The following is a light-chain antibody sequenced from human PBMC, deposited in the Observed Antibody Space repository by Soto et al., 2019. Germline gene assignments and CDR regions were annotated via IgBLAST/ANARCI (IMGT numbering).Light chain of an antibody. J-gene: IGLJ1*01. CDR2: SNN. Sequence: QSVLTQPPSASGTPGQRVTISCSGSSSNIGSNTVNWYQQLPGTAPKLLIYSNNQRPSGVPDRCSGSKSGTSASLAISGRQSEDEADYYCAAWDDSLNGHYVFGTGTTLTVL. CDR3: AAWDDSLNGHYV. V-gene: IGLV1-44*01. CDR1: SSNIGSNT.